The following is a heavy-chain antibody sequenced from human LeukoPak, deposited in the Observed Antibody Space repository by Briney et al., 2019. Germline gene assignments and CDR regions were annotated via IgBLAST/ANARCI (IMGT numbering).Heavy chain of an antibody. Sequence: ASVKVSCKASGYIFTGYYMHGVRQAPGQGLEWMGWINPNSGGANYAQKFQGRVTITRDTSIKTAYMELSRLTSDDTAFYYCAKEGVGTTVKAFDIWGQATMVTVSS. J-gene: IGHJ3*02. CDR3: AKEGVGTTVKAFDI. CDR1: GYIFTGYY. D-gene: IGHD4-17*01. V-gene: IGHV1-2*02. CDR2: INPNSGGA.